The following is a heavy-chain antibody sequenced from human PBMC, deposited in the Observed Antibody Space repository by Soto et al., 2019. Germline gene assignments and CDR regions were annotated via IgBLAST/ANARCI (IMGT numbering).Heavy chain of an antibody. D-gene: IGHD3-3*01. CDR1: GFTFSSYA. Sequence: GGSLRLSCAASGFTFSSYAITWVRQAPGKGLEWVSGISDSGDSTHYADSVKGRFTISRDNSKNTLYLQMNSLRAEDTAVYYCAKHSTTYDFWSGAVKGAFDIWGQGTMVTVS. CDR2: ISDSGDST. CDR3: AKHSTTYDFWSGAVKGAFDI. J-gene: IGHJ3*02. V-gene: IGHV3-23*01.